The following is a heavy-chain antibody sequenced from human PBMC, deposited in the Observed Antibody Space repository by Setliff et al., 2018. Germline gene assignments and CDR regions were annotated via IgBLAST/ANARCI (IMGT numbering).Heavy chain of an antibody. CDR1: GYTFTNFG. Sequence: GASVKVSCKASGYTFTNFGFHWLRQAPGQGLEWMAMIITSTGKTSYAQKFQGRVTVTTDTYTGTGYMELRNLRPDDKAIYYCATRTPVTFSGVVTTVWGQGSLVTVSS. CDR3: ATRTPVTFSGVVTTV. V-gene: IGHV1-18*01. D-gene: IGHD3-3*01. J-gene: IGHJ4*02. CDR2: IITSTGKT.